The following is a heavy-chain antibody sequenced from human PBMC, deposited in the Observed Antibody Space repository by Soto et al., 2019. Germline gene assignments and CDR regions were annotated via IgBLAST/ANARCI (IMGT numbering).Heavy chain of an antibody. CDR2: ISSSSSYI. V-gene: IGHV3-21*01. CDR3: ARWAKFYPIYYYYGMDV. CDR1: GFTFSSYS. Sequence: EVQLVESGGGLVKPGGSLRLSCAASGFTFSSYSMNWVRQAPGKGLEWVSSISSSSSYIYYADSVKGRFTISRDNAKNSLYLQMNSLRAEDTAVYYCARWAKFYPIYYYYGMDVWGQGTTVTVSS. J-gene: IGHJ6*02. D-gene: IGHD3-9*01.